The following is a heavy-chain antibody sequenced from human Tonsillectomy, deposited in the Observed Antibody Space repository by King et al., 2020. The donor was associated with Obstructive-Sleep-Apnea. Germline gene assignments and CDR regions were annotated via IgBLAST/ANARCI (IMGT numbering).Heavy chain of an antibody. CDR3: ARDPRRGYDYVWGVY. J-gene: IGHJ4*02. Sequence: QLQESGPGLVKPSETLSLTCTVSGGSISSSSYYWGWIRQPPGQGLEWIGSIYYSGSTYYNPSLKSRVTISVDTSKNQFSLKLSSVTAADTAVYYCARDPRRGYDYVWGVYWGQGTLVTVSS. V-gene: IGHV4-39*07. CDR1: GGSISSSSYY. CDR2: IYYSGST. D-gene: IGHD3-16*01.